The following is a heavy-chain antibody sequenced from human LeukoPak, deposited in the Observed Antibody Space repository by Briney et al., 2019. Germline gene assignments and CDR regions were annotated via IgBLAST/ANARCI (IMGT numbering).Heavy chain of an antibody. Sequence: PSETLSLTCAVYGGSFSGYYWSWIRQPPGKGLEWIGEINHSGSTNYNPSLKSRVTISVDTSKNQFSLKLSSVTAADTAVYYCARENYYYDSSGPSYYYYYYMDVWGKGTTVTVSS. CDR2: INHSGST. D-gene: IGHD3-22*01. CDR1: GGSFSGYY. CDR3: ARENYYYDSSGPSYYYYYYMDV. J-gene: IGHJ6*03. V-gene: IGHV4-34*01.